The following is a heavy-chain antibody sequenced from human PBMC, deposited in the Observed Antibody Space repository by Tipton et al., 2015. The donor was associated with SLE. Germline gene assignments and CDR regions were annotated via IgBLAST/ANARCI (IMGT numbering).Heavy chain of an antibody. D-gene: IGHD3-22*01. CDR1: GFTFNSYS. CDR2: IWYDGSYK. V-gene: IGHV3-33*06. CDR3: AKEGVDDSSGYLRY. Sequence: SLRLSCAASGFTFNSYSMHWVRQAPGKGLEWVAVIWYDGSYKYYGDSVKGRFTISRDNSKNTLYLQMNSLRDEDTAVYYCAKEGVDDSSGYLRYWGPGTLVTVSP. J-gene: IGHJ4*02.